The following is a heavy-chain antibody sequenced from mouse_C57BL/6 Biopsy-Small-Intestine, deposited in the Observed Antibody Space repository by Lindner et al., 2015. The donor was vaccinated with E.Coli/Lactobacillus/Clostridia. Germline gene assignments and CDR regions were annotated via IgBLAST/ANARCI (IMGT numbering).Heavy chain of an antibody. J-gene: IGHJ2*01. D-gene: IGHD3-3*01. V-gene: IGHV1-63*01. CDR3: ARGQPYYFDY. CDR2: IFPGGVYT. CDR1: GYTFINYW. Sequence: VQLQESGAEVVRPGTSVKMSCKASGYTFINYWIGWAKLRPGHGLEWIGDIFPGGVYTNYNERFRDKATLTADTSSNTAYLQLSSLTSEDTAVYYCARGQPYYFDYWGQGTTLTVSS.